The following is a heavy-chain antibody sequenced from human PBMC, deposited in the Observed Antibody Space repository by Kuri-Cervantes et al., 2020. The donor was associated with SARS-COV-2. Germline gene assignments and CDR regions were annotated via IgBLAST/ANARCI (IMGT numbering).Heavy chain of an antibody. CDR2: IIPIFPTT. CDR3: ARVQWQGNYYYGMDV. D-gene: IGHD6-19*01. Sequence: SVKVSCKASGGTFTTYGISWVRQAPGQGLEWMGGIIPIFPTTHYAQKFQGTVTITADESTSTAYMELSSLRSEDTAVYYCARVQWQGNYYYGMDVWGQGTTVTVSS. V-gene: IGHV1-69*13. J-gene: IGHJ6*02. CDR1: GGTFTTYG.